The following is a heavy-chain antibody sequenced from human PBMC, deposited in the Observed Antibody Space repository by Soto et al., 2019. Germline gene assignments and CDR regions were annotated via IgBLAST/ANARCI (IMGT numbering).Heavy chain of an antibody. D-gene: IGHD3-22*01. J-gene: IGHJ1*01. CDR2: IYSSGST. Sequence: SETLSLTCTVSGGSLSSYYWSWIRQPPGKGLEWIGYIYSSGSTNYNPSLKSRVTISVDTSKDQSALKLSCGAAACTGVVFCASSTYCYDSSGQRYRSFQHWGQGTRVTVSA. CDR1: GGSLSSYY. V-gene: IGHV4-59*08. CDR3: ASSTYCYDSSGQRYRSFQH.